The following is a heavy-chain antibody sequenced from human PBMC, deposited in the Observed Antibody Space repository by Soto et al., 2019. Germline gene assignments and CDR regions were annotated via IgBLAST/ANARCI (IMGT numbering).Heavy chain of an antibody. J-gene: IGHJ4*02. CDR2: INSDGSST. D-gene: IGHD3-3*01. Sequence: EVQLVESGGGLVQPGGSLRLACAASGFTFSDYWMHWVRQAPGKGLVWVSRINSDGSSTNYADSVKGRFTISRDNAKKTLYLQMNSLKGEDTAMYYCARGSGEYYDYWSWGQGTLVTVSS. V-gene: IGHV3-74*01. CDR3: ARGSGEYYDYWS. CDR1: GFTFSDYW.